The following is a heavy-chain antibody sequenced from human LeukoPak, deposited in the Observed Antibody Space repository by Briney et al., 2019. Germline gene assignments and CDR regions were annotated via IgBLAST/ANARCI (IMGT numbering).Heavy chain of an antibody. J-gene: IGHJ4*02. Sequence: SETLSLTCTVSGDSISSTSHYWDWIRQPPGKGPEWIGNIYFTGSTYYCPSLKSRVTISVDTSKNQFSLKLSSVTAADTAVYYCARGVVITTAFDYWGQGTLVTVSS. CDR1: GDSISSTSHY. D-gene: IGHD3-22*01. V-gene: IGHV4-39*07. CDR2: IYFTGST. CDR3: ARGVVITTAFDY.